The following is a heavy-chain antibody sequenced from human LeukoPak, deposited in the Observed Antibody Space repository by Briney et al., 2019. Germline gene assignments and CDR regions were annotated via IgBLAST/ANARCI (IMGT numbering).Heavy chain of an antibody. Sequence: ASVKVSCKASGYTFTSYYMHWVRQAPGQGLEWMGIINPSGGSTSYAQKFQGRVTMTRDTSTSTVYMELSSLRSEDTAVYYCAIRRDGYTEDYYGMDVWGQGTTVTASS. V-gene: IGHV1-46*01. CDR1: GYTFTSYY. D-gene: IGHD5-24*01. CDR2: INPSGGST. CDR3: AIRRDGYTEDYYGMDV. J-gene: IGHJ6*02.